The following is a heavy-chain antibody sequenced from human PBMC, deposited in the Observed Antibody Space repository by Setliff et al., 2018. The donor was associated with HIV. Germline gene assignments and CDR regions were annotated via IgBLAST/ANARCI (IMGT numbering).Heavy chain of an antibody. CDR1: GGTFSSYA. V-gene: IGHV1-69*13. CDR3: AGGYCSSTSCYLLHYYYYGMDV. D-gene: IGHD2-2*01. Sequence: SVKVSCKASGGTFSSYAISWVRQAPGQGLEWMGGITPVFGTANYAQKFQGRVTITADESTSTAYMELSSLRSEDTAVYYCAGGYCSSTSCYLLHYYYYGMDVWGQGTTVTVSS. J-gene: IGHJ6*02. CDR2: ITPVFGTA.